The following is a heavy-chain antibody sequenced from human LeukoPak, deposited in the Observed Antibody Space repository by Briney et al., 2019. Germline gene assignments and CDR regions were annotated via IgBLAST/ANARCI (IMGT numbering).Heavy chain of an antibody. CDR3: AKDTYYDFWSGYYIPNTGFDP. D-gene: IGHD3-3*01. CDR1: GFTFSSYA. Sequence: GGSLRLSCAASGFTFSSYAMSWVRQAPGKGLEWVSAVSGSGGSTYYADSVKGRFTISRDNSKNTLYLQMNSLRAEDTAVYYCAKDTYYDFWSGYYIPNTGFDPWGQGTLVTVSS. J-gene: IGHJ5*02. V-gene: IGHV3-23*01. CDR2: VSGSGGST.